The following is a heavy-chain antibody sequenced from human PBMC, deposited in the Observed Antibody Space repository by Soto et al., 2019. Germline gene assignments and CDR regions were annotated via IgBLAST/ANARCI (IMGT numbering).Heavy chain of an antibody. CDR2: ISAYNGNT. CDR1: GGTFSSYA. CDR3: ARDSTAMVLIYGMDV. V-gene: IGHV1-18*01. Sequence: SVKVSCKASGGTFSSYAISWVRQAPGQGLEWMGWISAYNGNTNYAQKLQGRVTMTTDTSTSTAYMELRSLRSDDTAVYYCARDSTAMVLIYGMDVWGQGTTVTVSS. J-gene: IGHJ6*02. D-gene: IGHD5-18*01.